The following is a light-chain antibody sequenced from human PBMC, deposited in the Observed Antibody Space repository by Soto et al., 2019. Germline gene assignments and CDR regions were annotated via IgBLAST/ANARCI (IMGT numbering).Light chain of an antibody. CDR3: QQFDDLTFI. V-gene: IGKV1-33*01. Sequence: DLKLTQSPSSLSASVGDRVTITCQASQDINNYLNWYQQKPGKAPKLLIYDASDLETGVPSRFSGRGSGTDFNLTISSLQPEDIATYYCQQFDDLTFIFGQGTRLEIK. CDR1: QDINNY. CDR2: DAS. J-gene: IGKJ5*01.